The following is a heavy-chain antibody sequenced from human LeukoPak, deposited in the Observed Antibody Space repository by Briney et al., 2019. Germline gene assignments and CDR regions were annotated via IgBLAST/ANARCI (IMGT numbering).Heavy chain of an antibody. V-gene: IGHV1-18*01. Sequence: ASVKVSCKASGYTFTSYGISWVRQAPGQGLEWMGWISAYNGNTNYAQKLQGRDTMTTDTSTSTAYMELRSLRSDDTDVYYCAXRAAIRVTGTXXSFDIWGQXTMVXXSS. CDR2: ISAYNGNT. CDR1: GYTFTSYG. D-gene: IGHD1-7*01. CDR3: AXRAAIRVTGTXXSFDI. J-gene: IGHJ3*02.